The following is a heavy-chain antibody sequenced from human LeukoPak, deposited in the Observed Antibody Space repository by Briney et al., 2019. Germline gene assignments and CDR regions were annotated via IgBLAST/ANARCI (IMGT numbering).Heavy chain of an antibody. CDR1: GLTVSNSY. CDR3: AKDHELLTPYYYDSSGFDY. V-gene: IGHV3-53*01. Sequence: GGSLRLSCAASGLTVSNSYMGWVRQAPGKGLEWVSLIHSGGSTYYTDYADSVRGRFTVSRDNSKNTVYLQMNSLRADDSAVYYCAKDHELLTPYYYDSSGFDYWGQGTLVTVSS. CDR2: IHSGGST. J-gene: IGHJ4*02. D-gene: IGHD3-22*01.